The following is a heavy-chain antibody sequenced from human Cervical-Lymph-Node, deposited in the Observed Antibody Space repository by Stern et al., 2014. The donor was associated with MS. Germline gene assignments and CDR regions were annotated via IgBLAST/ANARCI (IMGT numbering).Heavy chain of an antibody. CDR2: IDYSENT. V-gene: IGHV4-39*02. CDR3: VRRRGGSSPDY. D-gene: IGHD1-26*01. CDR1: GGSISSSSYL. J-gene: IGHJ4*02. Sequence: QVQLQESGPGLVQPSGTLSLTCTVSGGSISSSSYLWGWIRQSAGKGLEWVGNIDYSENTHYNPSLKSRVTISVDMSENHFSLRLSSVTAADTAVYYCVRRRGGSSPDYWGQGTLVTVSS.